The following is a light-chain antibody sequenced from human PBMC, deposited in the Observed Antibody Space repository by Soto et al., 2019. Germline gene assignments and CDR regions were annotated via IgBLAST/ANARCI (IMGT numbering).Light chain of an antibody. V-gene: IGKV1-12*01. J-gene: IGKJ1*01. CDR2: SVS. CDR3: QQGKNFPWT. Sequence: DIQMTQSPSSVSASVGDRITITCRASQGVSTSLAWYQQEPGKAPKLLIYSVSNLQSGVPSRFRGSGSGTDFTLTISSLQPEDSAIYYCQQGKNFPWTFGQGTKVEIK. CDR1: QGVSTS.